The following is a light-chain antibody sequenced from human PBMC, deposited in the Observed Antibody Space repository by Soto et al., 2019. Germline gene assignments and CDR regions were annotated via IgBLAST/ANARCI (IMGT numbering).Light chain of an antibody. CDR3: VSYTTSASYV. CDR1: SSDVGGYNY. V-gene: IGLV2-11*01. CDR2: DVS. J-gene: IGLJ1*01. Sequence: QSVLTQPRSVSGSPGQSVTISCTGTSSDVGGYNYVSWYQQHPDKAPKLMIYDVSKRPSGVPDRFSGSKSGNTASLTISGLQAEDEADYYCVSYTTSASYVFGTGTKLTVL.